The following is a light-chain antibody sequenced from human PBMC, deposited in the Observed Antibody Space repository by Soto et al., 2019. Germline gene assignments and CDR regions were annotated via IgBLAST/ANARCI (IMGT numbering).Light chain of an antibody. CDR2: DVN. J-gene: IGLJ2*01. CDR1: SSDVGGHNF. CDR3: CSYAGSYTVV. V-gene: IGLV2-11*01. Sequence: QAVVTQPRSVSGSPGQSVTISCTGTSSDVGGHNFVSWYQQHPGKAPKLMIYDVNKRPSGVPDRFSGSKSGNTASLTISGLQAEDEADYYCCSYAGSYTVVFGGGTKLTVL.